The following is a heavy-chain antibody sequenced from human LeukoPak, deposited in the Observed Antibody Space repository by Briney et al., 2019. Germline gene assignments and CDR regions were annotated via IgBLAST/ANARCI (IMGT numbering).Heavy chain of an antibody. J-gene: IGHJ6*04. CDR2: IIPIFGTA. CDR1: GGTFSSYA. V-gene: IGHV1-69*13. D-gene: IGHD4-17*01. Sequence: GASVKVSCKASGGTFSSYAISWVRQAPGQGLEWMGGIIPIFGTANYAQKFQGRVTITADESTSTAYMELSSLRSEDTAVYYCARDRLDYGDYETCLDVWGKGTRSPSPQ. CDR3: ARDRLDYGDYETCLDV.